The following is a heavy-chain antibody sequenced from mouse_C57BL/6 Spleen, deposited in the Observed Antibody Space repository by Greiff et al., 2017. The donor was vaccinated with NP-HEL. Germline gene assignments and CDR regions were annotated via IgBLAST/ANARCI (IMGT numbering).Heavy chain of an antibody. V-gene: IGHV1-81*01. CDR2: IYPRSGNT. CDR1: GYTFTSYG. CDR3: ARDDGYPYYFDY. D-gene: IGHD2-3*01. J-gene: IGHJ2*01. Sequence: QVQLKQSGAELARPGASVKLSCKASGYTFTSYGISWVKQRTGQGLEWIGEIYPRSGNTYYNEKFKGKATLTADKSSSTAYMELRSLTSEDSAVYFCARDDGYPYYFDYWGQGTTLTVSS.